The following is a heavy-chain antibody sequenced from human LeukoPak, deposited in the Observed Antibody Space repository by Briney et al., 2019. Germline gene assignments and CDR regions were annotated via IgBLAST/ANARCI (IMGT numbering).Heavy chain of an antibody. CDR3: AREAGFYCSGGSCYSFDY. J-gene: IGHJ4*02. CDR2: MNPNSGNT. D-gene: IGHD2-15*01. Sequence: ASVKVSCKASGYTFTIYDINWVRQATGQGVEWMGWMNPNSGNTGYTQKFQGRLTMTRHTSISTAYMELSSLRSEDTAVYYCAREAGFYCSGGSCYSFDYWGQGTLVTVSS. CDR1: GYTFTIYD. V-gene: IGHV1-8*01.